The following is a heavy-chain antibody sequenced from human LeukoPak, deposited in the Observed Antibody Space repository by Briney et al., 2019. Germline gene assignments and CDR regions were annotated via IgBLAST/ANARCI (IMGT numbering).Heavy chain of an antibody. CDR3: ARATYYDFWSGYWAFDY. Sequence: SETLSLTCAVYGGSFSGYYWSWIRQPPGKGLEWIGYIYYSGSTNYNPSLKSRVTISVDASKNQFSLKLSSVTAVDTAVYYCARATYYDFWSGYWAFDYWGQGTLVIVSS. J-gene: IGHJ4*02. CDR2: IYYSGST. CDR1: GGSFSGYY. V-gene: IGHV4-59*01. D-gene: IGHD3-3*01.